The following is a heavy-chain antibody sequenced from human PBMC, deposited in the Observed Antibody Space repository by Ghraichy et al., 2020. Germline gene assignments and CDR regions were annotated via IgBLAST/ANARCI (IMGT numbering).Heavy chain of an antibody. V-gene: IGHV4-59*01. CDR3: ARRDTRWEGDAFDI. CDR1: GGSISSYY. CDR2: IYYSGST. D-gene: IGHD1-26*01. J-gene: IGHJ3*02. Sequence: SQTLSLTCTVSGGSISSYYWSWIRQPPGKGLEWIGYIYYSGSTNYNPSLKSRVTISVDTSKNQFSLKLSSVTAADTAMYYCARRDTRWEGDAFDIWGQGTMVTVSS.